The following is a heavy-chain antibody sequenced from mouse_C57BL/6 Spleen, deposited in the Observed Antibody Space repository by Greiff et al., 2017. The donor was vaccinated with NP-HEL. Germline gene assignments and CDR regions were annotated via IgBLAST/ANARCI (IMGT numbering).Heavy chain of an antibody. J-gene: IGHJ2*01. CDR3: ALIRPYYFDG. CDR1: GYTFTGYW. V-gene: IGHV1-9*01. Sequence: QVQLKQSGAELMKPGASVKLSCKATGYTFTGYWIEWVKQRPGHGLEWIGEILPGSGSFNYNEKLQGKATFTADTSSNTAYMQLSSLTTEDSAIYYCALIRPYYFDGWGQGTTLTVSS. D-gene: IGHD2-4*01. CDR2: ILPGSGSF.